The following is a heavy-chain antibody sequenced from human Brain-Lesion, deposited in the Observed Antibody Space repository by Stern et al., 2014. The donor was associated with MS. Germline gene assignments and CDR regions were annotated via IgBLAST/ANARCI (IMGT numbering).Heavy chain of an antibody. J-gene: IGHJ6*02. D-gene: IGHD4-23*01. V-gene: IGHV1-2*04. CDR3: ARVPGGVFGGMDV. CDR2: INPYSGDT. Sequence: VQLVESGAEVKKPGASVKVSCKASGYTFTDYFMHWVRQAPGQGLERLGWINPYSGDTKYAQKFQGWVTMTRDSSISTAYMELNSLRSDDTAVYYCARVPGGVFGGMDVWGQGTTVT. CDR1: GYTFTDYF.